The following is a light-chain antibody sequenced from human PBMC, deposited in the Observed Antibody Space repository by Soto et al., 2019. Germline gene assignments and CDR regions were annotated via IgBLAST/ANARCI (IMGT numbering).Light chain of an antibody. Sequence: EIVMTQSPATLSVSPGEGVTLSCRASQSVSNNLAWYQQKPGQAPRLLIYGASTRATGIPARFSGSGSGTEFTLTISSLQSEDFAVYYCQQYNNWPPLTFGGGTKVEIK. V-gene: IGKV3-15*01. CDR2: GAS. CDR3: QQYNNWPPLT. J-gene: IGKJ4*01. CDR1: QSVSNN.